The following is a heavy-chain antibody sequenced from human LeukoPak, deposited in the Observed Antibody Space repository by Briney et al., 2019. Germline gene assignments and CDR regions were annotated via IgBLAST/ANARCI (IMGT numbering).Heavy chain of an antibody. V-gene: IGHV1-46*01. D-gene: IGHD1-26*01. CDR3: ARESYDSGSYGYYYYGMDV. CDR2: INPSGGST. J-gene: IGHJ6*02. Sequence: ASVKVSCKASGYTSTSYYMHWVRQAPGQGLEWMGIINPSGGSTSYAQQFQGRVTMTRDTSTSTVSMALSSLSSEDTAVYSCARESYDSGSYGYYYYGMDVWGQGTTVTVSS. CDR1: GYTSTSYY.